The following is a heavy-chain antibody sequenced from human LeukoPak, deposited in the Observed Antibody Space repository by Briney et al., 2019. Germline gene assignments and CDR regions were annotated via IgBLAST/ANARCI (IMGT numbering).Heavy chain of an antibody. V-gene: IGHV3-48*02. Sequence: PGGSLRFSCAASGFSFSASRMNWVRQAPGKGLEWISYIHSSGSRMYYADSVKGRFTISRDNAKNSLYLQMNSLRDEDTAVYYCARGLEYSGYDFDYWGQGTLVTVSS. CDR2: IHSSGSRM. CDR1: GFSFSASR. CDR3: ARGLEYSGYDFDY. J-gene: IGHJ4*02. D-gene: IGHD5-12*01.